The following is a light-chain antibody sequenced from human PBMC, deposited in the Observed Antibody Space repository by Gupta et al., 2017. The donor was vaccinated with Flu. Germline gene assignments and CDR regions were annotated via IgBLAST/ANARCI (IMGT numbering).Light chain of an antibody. Sequence: AIRMTQSPSSFSASTGDRVTITCRASQGISSYLAWYQQKPGKAPKLLIYAASKGKWGDTYGFSGSGAGKDFTLTSSCRQYEDCANYYMQQDYSLFTFGQGTKVDIK. V-gene: IGKV1-8*01. CDR1: QGISSY. CDR2: AAS. J-gene: IGKJ3*01. CDR3: QQDYSLFT.